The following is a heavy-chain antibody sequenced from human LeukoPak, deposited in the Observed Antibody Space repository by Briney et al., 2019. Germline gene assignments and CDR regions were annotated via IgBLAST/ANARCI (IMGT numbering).Heavy chain of an antibody. J-gene: IGHJ4*02. CDR1: GYTFTSYG. CDR2: ISAYDGNT. D-gene: IGHD3-3*01. Sequence: ASVKVSCKASGYTFTSYGISWVRQAPGQGLEWMGWISAYDGNTNYAQKLQGRVTMTTDTSTSTAYMELRSLRSDDTAVYYCARGSRRYDFWSGYQYWGQGTLVTVSS. V-gene: IGHV1-18*01. CDR3: ARGSRRYDFWSGYQY.